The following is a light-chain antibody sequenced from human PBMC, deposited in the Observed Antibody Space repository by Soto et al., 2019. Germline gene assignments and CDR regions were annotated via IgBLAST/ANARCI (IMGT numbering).Light chain of an antibody. CDR2: AAS. J-gene: IGKJ2*01. CDR3: QHVNSSPYT. CDR1: QGIAGR. V-gene: IGKV1-12*01. Sequence: DIQMTQSPSSMSASLGDRVTITCRASQGIAGRVAWYQQKPGKAPKLLYAASSLQSGVPLRFSGSGSGTDFTLTITNLQPEDFATYYCQHVNSSPYTFGQGTKLEI.